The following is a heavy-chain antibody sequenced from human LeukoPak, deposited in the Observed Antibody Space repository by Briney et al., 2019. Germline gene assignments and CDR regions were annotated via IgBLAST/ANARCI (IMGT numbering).Heavy chain of an antibody. D-gene: IGHD3-16*01. CDR3: AGFWGYYYGMDV. CDR2: INSDGSST. Sequence: GGSLRLSCAASGFTFSSYWTHWVRHAPGKGLVWVSRINSDGSSTSYADSVKGRFTISRDNAKNTLYLQMNSLRAEDTAVYYCAGFWGYYYGMDVWGQGTTVTVSS. J-gene: IGHJ6*02. CDR1: GFTFSSYW. V-gene: IGHV3-74*01.